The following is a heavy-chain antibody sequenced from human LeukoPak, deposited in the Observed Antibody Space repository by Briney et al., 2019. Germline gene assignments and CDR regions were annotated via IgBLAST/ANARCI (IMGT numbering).Heavy chain of an antibody. Sequence: GGSLRLSCAASGFTFSDYYMSWIRQAPGKGLEWVSYISSSGTHTNYADSVKGRFTISRDNAKNSLYLQMDSLRADDTAFYYCARVLEVVVTATPFDSWGQGTLVAVST. CDR2: ISSSGTHT. CDR1: GFTFSDYY. D-gene: IGHD2-21*02. CDR3: ARVLEVVVTATPFDS. V-gene: IGHV3-11*05. J-gene: IGHJ4*02.